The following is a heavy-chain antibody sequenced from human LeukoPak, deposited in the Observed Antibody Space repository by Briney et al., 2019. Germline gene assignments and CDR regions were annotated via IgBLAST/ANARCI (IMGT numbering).Heavy chain of an antibody. Sequence: GGSLRLSCAASGFTFSSYWMTWVREAPGKGLEWVANIKHNGDELNYVDSVEDRFTISRDNAKNSLYLHMTDLRAEDTAVYYCARELRTFDSWGQGTLVTVSS. CDR1: GFTFSSYW. CDR2: IKHNGDEL. J-gene: IGHJ4*02. CDR3: ARELRTFDS. V-gene: IGHV3-7*01. D-gene: IGHD3-16*01.